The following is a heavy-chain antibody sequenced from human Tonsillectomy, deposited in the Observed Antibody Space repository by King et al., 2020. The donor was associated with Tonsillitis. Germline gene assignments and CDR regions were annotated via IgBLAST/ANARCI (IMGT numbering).Heavy chain of an antibody. D-gene: IGHD3-22*01. CDR1: GGSISSGGYY. CDR2: IYYSGST. J-gene: IGHJ3*02. CDR3: ARDHWYYDSSGYDAFDI. V-gene: IGHV4-31*03. Sequence: QLQESGPGLVKPSQTLSLTCTVSGGSISSGGYYWSWIRQHPGKGLEWIGYIYYSGSTYYNPSLKSRVTISVDTSKNQFSLKLSSVTAADTAVYYCARDHWYYDSSGYDAFDIWGQGTMVNVSS.